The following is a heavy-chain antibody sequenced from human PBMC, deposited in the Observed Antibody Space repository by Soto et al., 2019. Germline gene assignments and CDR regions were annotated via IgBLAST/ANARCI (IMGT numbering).Heavy chain of an antibody. J-gene: IGHJ4*02. CDR1: GDSINSDKYY. Sequence: QLQLQESGPGLVKPSETLSLTCSVSGDSINSDKYYWGWIRQPPGKGLEWIGSIYYRGNTYYNPSLHTRVTISLDKSKSQFSLKLNSVTAADSAMYFCARLEGLATISDYFDFWGQGALVTVSS. CDR3: ARLEGLATISDYFDF. D-gene: IGHD3-9*01. V-gene: IGHV4-39*01. CDR2: IYYRGNT.